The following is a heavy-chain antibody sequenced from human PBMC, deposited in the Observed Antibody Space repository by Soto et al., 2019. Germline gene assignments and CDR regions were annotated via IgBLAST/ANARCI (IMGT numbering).Heavy chain of an antibody. CDR3: ARAPMVLSRSYFDS. V-gene: IGHV4-59*01. D-gene: IGHD2-8*01. CDR2: ISYSGNT. CDR1: GGSISNFY. Sequence: QVHLRESGPGLVKPSETLSLSCTVSGGSISNFYWSWIRQPPGKGLEWMGYISYSGNTNYNPSLKSRVSISVDTSKNQLSLNLTSVTAADTAVYYCARAPMVLSRSYFDSWGQGTPVTVSS. J-gene: IGHJ4*02.